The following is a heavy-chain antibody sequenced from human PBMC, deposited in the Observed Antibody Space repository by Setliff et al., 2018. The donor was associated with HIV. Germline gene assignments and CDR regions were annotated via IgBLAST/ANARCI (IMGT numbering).Heavy chain of an antibody. CDR2: IIPILGIA. J-gene: IGHJ4*02. CDR1: GGTFSSYA. V-gene: IGHV1-69*10. D-gene: IGHD1-1*01. Sequence: SVKVSCKASGGTFSSYAISWVRQAPGQGLEWMGGIIPILGIANDAQKFQGRVTITTDESTSTAYMELSSLRSEDTAVYYCASARIPTGGTSTSFDFWGQGTLVTVSS. CDR3: ASARIPTGGTSTSFDF.